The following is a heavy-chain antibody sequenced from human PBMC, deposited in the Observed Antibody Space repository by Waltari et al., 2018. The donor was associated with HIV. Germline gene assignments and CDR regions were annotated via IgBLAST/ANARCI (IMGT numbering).Heavy chain of an antibody. CDR1: GYSFSNFY. D-gene: IGHD4-4*01. V-gene: IGHV1-46*03. CDR2: RNANGGGT. CDR3: GRGTTDYINY. Sequence: VHLLQSGPEMRKPGASVTVSCKTSGYSFSNFYIHWVRQAPGQGLVWVGVRNANGGGTDYSEAFPTRLTLTADTSTNTAYLQLTDLTPADAATYFCGRGTTDYINYWGQGSLVTVSS. J-gene: IGHJ4*02.